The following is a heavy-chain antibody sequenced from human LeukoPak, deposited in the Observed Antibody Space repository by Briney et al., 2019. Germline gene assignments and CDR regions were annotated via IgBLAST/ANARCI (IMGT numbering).Heavy chain of an antibody. CDR2: IYDSGST. V-gene: IGHV4-59*01. CDR1: GGSISLYY. D-gene: IGHD6-25*01. CDR3: ARTARLPNS. J-gene: IGHJ4*02. Sequence: SETLSLTCTVSGGSISLYYWSWIRQPPGKRLEWIGYIYDSGSTNYNPSLKSRVTISVDSSKNQFSLRLTSVTAADTAIYYCARTARLPNSWGQGTLVTVSS.